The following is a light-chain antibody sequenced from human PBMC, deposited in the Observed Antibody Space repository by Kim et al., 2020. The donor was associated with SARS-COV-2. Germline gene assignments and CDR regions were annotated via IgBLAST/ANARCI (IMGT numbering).Light chain of an antibody. V-gene: IGKV1-27*01. J-gene: IGKJ1*01. CDR1: QDIANS. CDR3: QKYNTAPWT. Sequence: ASVGDRVTITCRASQDIANSLDWYQQKPGTVPKVLIYGASTLQSGVPSRFSGSGSGTEFTLTIGSLQTEDVATYYCQKYNTAPWTFGPGTKVDIK. CDR2: GAS.